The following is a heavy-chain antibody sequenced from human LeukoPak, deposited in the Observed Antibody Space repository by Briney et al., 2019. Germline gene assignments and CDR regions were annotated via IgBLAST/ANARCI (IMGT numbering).Heavy chain of an antibody. Sequence: ASVKVSCKASGYTFTSYYMHWVRQAPGQGLEWMGIINPSGGSTSYAQKFQGRVTMTRDMSTSTVYMELSSLRSEDTAVYYCARDGTPTDFDYWGQGTLVTVSS. D-gene: IGHD1-1*01. V-gene: IGHV1-46*01. CDR2: INPSGGST. CDR3: ARDGTPTDFDY. J-gene: IGHJ4*02. CDR1: GYTFTSYY.